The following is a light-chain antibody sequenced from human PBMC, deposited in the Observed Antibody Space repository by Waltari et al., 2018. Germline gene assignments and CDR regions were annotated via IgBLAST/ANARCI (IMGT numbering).Light chain of an antibody. Sequence: DIVMTQSPDSLAVSLGERATINCKSSQSFLYSSNNKNYLAWYQQKPGQPPKLLIYWASTRESGVPDRFSGSGSGTDFTLTISSLQAEDVAVYYCQQYYSTLWTFGQGTKVEIK. CDR3: QQYYSTLWT. CDR2: WAS. J-gene: IGKJ1*01. V-gene: IGKV4-1*01. CDR1: QSFLYSSNNKNY.